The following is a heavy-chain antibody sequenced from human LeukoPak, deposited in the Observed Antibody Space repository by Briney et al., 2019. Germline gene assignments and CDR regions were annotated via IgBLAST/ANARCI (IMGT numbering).Heavy chain of an antibody. CDR1: GFTFSSYA. CDR3: AKDWRYCSSTSCPMDHYFDY. D-gene: IGHD2-2*01. CDR2: TSGSGGST. Sequence: GGSLRLSCAASGFTFSSYAMSWVRQAPGKGLEWVSATSGSGGSTYYADSVKGRFTISRDNSKNTLYLQMNSLRAEDTAVYYCAKDWRYCSSTSCPMDHYFDYWGQGTLVTVSS. J-gene: IGHJ4*02. V-gene: IGHV3-23*01.